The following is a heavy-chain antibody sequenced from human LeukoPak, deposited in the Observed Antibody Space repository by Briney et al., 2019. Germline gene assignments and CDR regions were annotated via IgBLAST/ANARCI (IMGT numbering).Heavy chain of an antibody. Sequence: GGSLRLSCAASGLSFRNFAMSWVRQAPGKGLEWVSSISSSSSYIYYADSVKGRFTISRDNAKNSLYLQMNSLRAEDTAVYYCARDVFQDYYDSSGPNWFDPWGQGTLVTVSS. V-gene: IGHV3-21*01. J-gene: IGHJ5*02. D-gene: IGHD3-22*01. CDR2: ISSSSSYI. CDR1: GLSFRNFA. CDR3: ARDVFQDYYDSSGPNWFDP.